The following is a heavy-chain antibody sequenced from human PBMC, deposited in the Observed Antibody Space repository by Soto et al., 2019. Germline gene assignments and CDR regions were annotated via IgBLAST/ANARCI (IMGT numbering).Heavy chain of an antibody. D-gene: IGHD3-22*01. CDR1: GFTFSKNA. CDR3: AKSRQQLIGYYYYYGMDV. V-gene: IGHV3-23*01. J-gene: IGHJ6*02. CDR2: ISGNAGST. Sequence: VQLLESGGGLVQPGGSLRLSCAASGFTFSKNAMSWVRQAPGKGLEWVSSISGNAGSTYYADSVKGRLTISRDNSKNTLYLKMNSLRAEDTAVYYCAKSRQQLIGYYYYYGMDVWGQGTTVTVSS.